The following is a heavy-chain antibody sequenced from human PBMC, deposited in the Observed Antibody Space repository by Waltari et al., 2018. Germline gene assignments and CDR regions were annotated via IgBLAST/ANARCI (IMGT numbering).Heavy chain of an antibody. CDR3: ARDLRGITVAGTQYAFDI. J-gene: IGHJ3*02. D-gene: IGHD6-19*01. V-gene: IGHV1-69*04. Sequence: QVQLVQSGAEVKKPGSSVKVSCKASGGTFSSYAISWVRQAPGQGLEWRGGTIPILGKANDARELQVRVTITANKSTMRAYMGLVSLGSEDAAVYYGARDLRGITVAGTQYAFDIWGQGTMVTV. CDR1: GGTFSSYA. CDR2: TIPILGKA.